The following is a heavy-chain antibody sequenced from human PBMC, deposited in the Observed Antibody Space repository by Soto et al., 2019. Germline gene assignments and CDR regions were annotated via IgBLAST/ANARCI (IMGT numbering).Heavy chain of an antibody. J-gene: IGHJ6*02. CDR1: GYSFTSYW. CDR2: IYPGDSDT. V-gene: IGHV5-51*01. Sequence: PGESLKISCKGSGYSFTSYWIGWVRQMPGKGLEWMGIIYPGDSDTRYSPSFQGQVTISADKSISTAYLQWSSLKASDTAMYYCARTSADSYYYYYGMDVWGQGTTVPVSS. CDR3: ARTSADSYYYYYGMDV.